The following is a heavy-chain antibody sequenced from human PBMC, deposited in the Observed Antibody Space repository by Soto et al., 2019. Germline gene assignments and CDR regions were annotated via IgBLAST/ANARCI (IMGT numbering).Heavy chain of an antibody. Sequence: APVKVSCKASGYTFTSYGISWLRQAPEQGLEWMGWISAYNGNTNYAQKLQGRVTMTTDTSTSTAYMELRSLRSDDTAVYYCARDGWFGYCSSTSCYFDYWGQGTLVTVSS. J-gene: IGHJ4*02. CDR2: ISAYNGNT. CDR1: GYTFTSYG. D-gene: IGHD2-2*03. V-gene: IGHV1-18*01. CDR3: ARDGWFGYCSSTSCYFDY.